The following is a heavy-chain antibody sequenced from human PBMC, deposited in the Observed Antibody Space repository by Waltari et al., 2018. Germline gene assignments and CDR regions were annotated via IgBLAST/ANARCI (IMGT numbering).Heavy chain of an antibody. CDR2: IYYSGST. CDR3: ARKTGDDWYFDL. CDR1: GGSISSHY. V-gene: IGHV4-59*11. Sequence: QVQLQESGPGLVKPSETLSLTCTVSGGSISSHYWSWIRQPPGKGLEWIGYIYYSGSTNYIPSLKSRVTISVDTSKNQFSLKLSSVTAADTAVYYCARKTGDDWYFDLWGRGTLVTVSS. J-gene: IGHJ2*01. D-gene: IGHD7-27*01.